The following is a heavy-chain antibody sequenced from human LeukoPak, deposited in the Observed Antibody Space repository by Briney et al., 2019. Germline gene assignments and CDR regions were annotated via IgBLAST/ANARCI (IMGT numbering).Heavy chain of an antibody. D-gene: IGHD3-10*01. CDR1: GFTLSSYW. V-gene: IGHV3-7*01. J-gene: IGHJ4*02. CDR2: IKQDGSEK. CDR3: ARVQGCYYGTGNPLDY. Sequence: PGGSLRLSCAASGFTLSSYWMSWVRQAPGKGLEWVANIKQDGSEKYYVDSVKGRFTISRDNAKNSLYLQMNSLRAEDTAVYYCARVQGCYYGTGNPLDYWGQGTLVTVSS.